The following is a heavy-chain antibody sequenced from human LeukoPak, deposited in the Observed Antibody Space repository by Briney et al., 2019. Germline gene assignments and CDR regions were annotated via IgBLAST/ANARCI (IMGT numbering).Heavy chain of an antibody. Sequence: SETLSLTCTVSGGSISSNSYYWGWIRQPPGKGLKWIGSIYYSGSTYYNPSLKSRVTISVDTSKNQFSLKLNSVTAADTAVYYCARNRYYYGSGNYGVPNWFDPWGQGALVTVSS. V-gene: IGHV4-39*01. CDR2: IYYSGST. CDR3: ARNRYYYGSGNYGVPNWFDP. CDR1: GGSISSNSYY. D-gene: IGHD3-10*01. J-gene: IGHJ5*02.